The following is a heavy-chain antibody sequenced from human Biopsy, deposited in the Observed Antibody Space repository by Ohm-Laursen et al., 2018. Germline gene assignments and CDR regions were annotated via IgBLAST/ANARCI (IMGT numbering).Heavy chain of an antibody. Sequence: SQTLSLTCTVSSDSISSYYWSWIRQPPGKGLEWIGYGYYTGSTDYNPSPQSRVTISVDTSKNHFSLRLRSVTPADTAIYYCARDRGYYSDRTVPGYVDLWGRGTLVTVSS. D-gene: IGHD3-22*01. CDR3: ARDRGYYSDRTVPGYVDL. CDR1: SDSISSYY. J-gene: IGHJ2*01. CDR2: GYYTGST. V-gene: IGHV4-59*01.